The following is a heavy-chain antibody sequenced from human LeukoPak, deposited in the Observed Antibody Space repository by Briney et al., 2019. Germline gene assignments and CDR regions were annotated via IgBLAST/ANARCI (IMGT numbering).Heavy chain of an antibody. J-gene: IGHJ5*02. CDR2: ISHSGST. CDR1: GGSFSGYY. CDR3: ARGQPAASFDP. Sequence: SETLSLTCAVYGGSFSGYYWSWIRQPPGKGLEWIGEISHSGSTNYNPSLKNRVTISVDTSKNQFSLKLSSVTAADTAVYYCARGQPAASFDPWGQGTLVTVSS. D-gene: IGHD2-2*01. V-gene: IGHV4-34*01.